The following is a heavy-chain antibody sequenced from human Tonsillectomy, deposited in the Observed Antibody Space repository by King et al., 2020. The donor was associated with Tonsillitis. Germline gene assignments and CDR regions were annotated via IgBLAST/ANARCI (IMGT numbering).Heavy chain of an antibody. J-gene: IGHJ6*02. CDR2: IGGTGSDK. V-gene: IGHV3-11*01. CDR3: ARGQYYSALQRKYNYDGMDV. D-gene: IGHD3-16*01. Sequence: VQLVESGGGLVKPGGSLRLSCAASGFSFSDYYMSWMRQAPGKGLEWVSYIGGTGSDKYYADSVKGRFTISRDNAQNSLYLQMNSLRAEDTAVYYCARGQYYSALQRKYNYDGMDVWGQGTTVTVSS. CDR1: GFSFSDYY.